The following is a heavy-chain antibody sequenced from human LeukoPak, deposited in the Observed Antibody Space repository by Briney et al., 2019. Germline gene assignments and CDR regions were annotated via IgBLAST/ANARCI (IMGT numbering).Heavy chain of an antibody. V-gene: IGHV4-39*01. D-gene: IGHD3-10*01. CDR1: GGSISSTSYY. CDR3: CTVRGYFDY. Sequence: SETLSPTCTVSGGSISSTSYYWGWIRQPPGKGLEWIGSIYYSGSTYYNPSLKSRVTISVDTSKNQFSLKLSSVTAADTAVYYCCTVRGYFDYWGQGTLVTVSS. CDR2: IYYSGST. J-gene: IGHJ4*02.